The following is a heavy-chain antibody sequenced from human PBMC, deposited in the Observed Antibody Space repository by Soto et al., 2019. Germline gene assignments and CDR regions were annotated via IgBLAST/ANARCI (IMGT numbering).Heavy chain of an antibody. CDR3: ARDDMADDAFDI. CDR2: ISSSGGCT. Sequence: GGSLRLSCAASGFSFGSYAMHWVRQAPGKGLEWVSAISSSGGCTFYADPVKGRFTISRDNAKNSLYLQMNSLRAEDTAVYYCARDDMADDAFDIWGQGTMVTVSS. J-gene: IGHJ3*02. V-gene: IGHV3-21*01. CDR1: GFSFGSYA.